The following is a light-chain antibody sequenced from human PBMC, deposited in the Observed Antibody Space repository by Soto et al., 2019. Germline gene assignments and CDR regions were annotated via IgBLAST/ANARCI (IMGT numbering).Light chain of an antibody. CDR1: QSISSY. Sequence: DIQMTQSPSSLSSSVGDRVTITCRASQSISSYLHWYQQKPGKAPKLLIYAASSLQSGVPSRFSGSVSGTDFTLTISSMQPEDNATYYCQHSYSTPHTFGQGTKVDIK. J-gene: IGKJ1*01. CDR3: QHSYSTPHT. CDR2: AAS. V-gene: IGKV1-39*01.